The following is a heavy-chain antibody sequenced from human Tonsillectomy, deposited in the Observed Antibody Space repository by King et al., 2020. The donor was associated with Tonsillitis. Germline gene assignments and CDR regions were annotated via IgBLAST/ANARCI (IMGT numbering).Heavy chain of an antibody. Sequence: VQLVESGGGVVQPGRSLRLSCAASGFTFSSYGMHWVRQAPGKVLEWVAVISYDGSNKYYADSVKGRFTISRDNSKNTLYLQMNSLRAEDTAVYYCAKGDVRYYDSSGYSSFDYWGQGTLVTVSS. J-gene: IGHJ4*02. D-gene: IGHD3-22*01. V-gene: IGHV3-30*18. CDR1: GFTFSSYG. CDR2: ISYDGSNK. CDR3: AKGDVRYYDSSGYSSFDY.